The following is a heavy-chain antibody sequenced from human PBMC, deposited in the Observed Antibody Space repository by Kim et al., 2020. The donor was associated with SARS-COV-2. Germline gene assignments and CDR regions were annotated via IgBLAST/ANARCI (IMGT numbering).Heavy chain of an antibody. Sequence: SETLSLTCTVSGGSISSYYWSWIRQPPGKGLEWIGYIYYSGSTNYNPSLKSRVTISVDTSKNQFSLKLSSVTAADTAVYYCARSVYTYYYYMDVWGKGTT. CDR2: IYYSGST. CDR1: GGSISSYY. J-gene: IGHJ6*03. V-gene: IGHV4-59*08. CDR3: ARSVYTYYYYMDV. D-gene: IGHD2-2*02.